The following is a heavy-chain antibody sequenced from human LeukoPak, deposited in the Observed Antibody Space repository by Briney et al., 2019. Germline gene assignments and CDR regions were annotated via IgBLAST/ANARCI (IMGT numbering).Heavy chain of an antibody. CDR1: GYTFTSYD. D-gene: IGHD3-10*01. Sequence: GASVKVSCKASGYTFTSYDINWVRQATGQGLEWMGLMNPNSGNTGYAQKFQRRVTMTRNTSISTAYMELSSLRSEDTAVYYCARGRFGELLVDYYYYMDVWGKGPTVTISS. J-gene: IGHJ6*03. CDR2: MNPNSGNT. V-gene: IGHV1-8*01. CDR3: ARGRFGELLVDYYYYMDV.